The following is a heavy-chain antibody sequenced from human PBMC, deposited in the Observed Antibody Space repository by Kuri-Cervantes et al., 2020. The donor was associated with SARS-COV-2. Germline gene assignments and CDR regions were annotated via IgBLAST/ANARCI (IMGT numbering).Heavy chain of an antibody. Sequence: GSLRLSCVVSGGAINTYKWWTWVRQPPGKGLQWIGEIFHDGSTKFNPSLSLKGRVTMSLDKSKNQFSLNLTSVTAADTAVYYCARESTYTFDIRGQGALVTVSS. J-gene: IGHJ3*02. D-gene: IGHD2-2*02. V-gene: IGHV4-4*02. CDR2: IFHDGST. CDR3: ARESTYTFDI. CDR1: GGAINTYKW.